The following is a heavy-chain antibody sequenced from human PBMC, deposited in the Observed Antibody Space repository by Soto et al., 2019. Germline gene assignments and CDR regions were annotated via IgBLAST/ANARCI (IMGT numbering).Heavy chain of an antibody. Sequence: GGSLRLSCAASGFTSSSYSMNWVRQAPGKGLEWVSYISSSSSTIYYADSVKGRFTISRDNAKNSLYLQMNSLRAEDTAVYYCARDYYDSSGYYALFDYWGQGTLVTVSS. V-gene: IGHV3-48*01. CDR3: ARDYYDSSGYYALFDY. J-gene: IGHJ4*02. CDR2: ISSSSSTI. CDR1: GFTSSSYS. D-gene: IGHD3-22*01.